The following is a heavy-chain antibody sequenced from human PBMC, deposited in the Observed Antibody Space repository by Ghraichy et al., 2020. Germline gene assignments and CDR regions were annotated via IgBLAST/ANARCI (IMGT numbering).Heavy chain of an antibody. CDR3: ARDAYYDFWSGYPPGWNYYYYMDV. CDR2: INPSGGST. J-gene: IGHJ6*03. CDR1: GYTFTSYY. V-gene: IGHV1-46*03. D-gene: IGHD3-3*01. Sequence: SVKVSCKASGYTFTSYYMHWVRQAPGQGLEWMGIINPSGGSTSYAQKFQGRVTMTRDTSTSTVYMELSSLRSEDTAVYYCARDAYYDFWSGYPPGWNYYYYMDVWGKGTTVTVSS.